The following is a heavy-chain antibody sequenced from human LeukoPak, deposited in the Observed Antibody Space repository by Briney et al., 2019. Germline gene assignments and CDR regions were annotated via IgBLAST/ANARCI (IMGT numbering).Heavy chain of an antibody. Sequence: GGTLRLSCAASGFTFSSHGMSWVRQAPGKGLEWVSFLRFDATSNYYAESVRGRFIISRDNSRNTLYLQMNSLRTEDTAVYYCAKIDTFDYDTSGRHWLDSWGQGTLVTVSS. D-gene: IGHD4-17*01. J-gene: IGHJ5*01. CDR2: LRFDATSN. V-gene: IGHV3-30*02. CDR3: AKIDTFDYDTSGRHWLDS. CDR1: GFTFSSHG.